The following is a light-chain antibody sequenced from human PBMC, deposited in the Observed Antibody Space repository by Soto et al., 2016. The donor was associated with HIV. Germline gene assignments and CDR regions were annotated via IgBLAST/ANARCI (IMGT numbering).Light chain of an antibody. V-gene: IGKV1-8*01. Sequence: AIRMTQSPPSFSASTGDRVTITCRASQTITNSLAWYQQKPGKAPILLIYGASSLQSGVPSRFSGSGSGTDFTLTINCLQSEDFATYYCQQYSTYPYTFGQGTKLEIK. CDR1: QTITNS. CDR2: GAS. J-gene: IGKJ2*01. CDR3: QQYSTYPYT.